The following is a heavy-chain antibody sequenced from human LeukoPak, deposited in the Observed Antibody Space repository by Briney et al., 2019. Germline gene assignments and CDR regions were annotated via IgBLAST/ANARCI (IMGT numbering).Heavy chain of an antibody. J-gene: IGHJ5*02. V-gene: IGHV4-34*01. CDR2: INHSGST. D-gene: IGHD3-22*01. Sequence: SETLSLTCAVYGGSFSGYYWSWIRQPPGKGLEWIGEINHSGSTNYNPPLKSRVTISVDTSKNQFSLKLSSVAAADTAVYYCAREETYDSSGYYFPTWGQGTLVTVSS. CDR1: GGSFSGYY. CDR3: AREETYDSSGYYFPT.